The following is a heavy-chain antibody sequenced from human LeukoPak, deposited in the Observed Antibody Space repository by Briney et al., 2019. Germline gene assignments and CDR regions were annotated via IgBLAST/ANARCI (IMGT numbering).Heavy chain of an antibody. CDR3: ARAPLGPYYFDY. J-gene: IGHJ4*02. V-gene: IGHV3-33*08. CDR1: GFTFSSYG. Sequence: SGGSLRLSCAASGFTFSSYGMHWVRQAPGKGLEWVAVIWYDGSNKYYADSVKGRFTISRDNSKNTLYLQMNSLRAEDTAVYYCARAPLGPYYFDYWGQGTLVTVSS. CDR2: IWYDGSNK.